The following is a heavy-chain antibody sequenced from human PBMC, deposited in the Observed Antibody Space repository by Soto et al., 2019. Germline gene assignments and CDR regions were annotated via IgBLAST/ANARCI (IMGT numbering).Heavy chain of an antibody. J-gene: IGHJ6*02. CDR3: ARDNHDKILDYSYGMYV. D-gene: IGHD3-9*01. CDR1: GDSVSSNSAA. Sequence: SQTLSLTCAISGDSVSSNSAAWNWIRQSPSRGLEWLGRTYYRSKWYNDYAVSVKSRITINPDTSKNQFSLQLNSVTPEDTAMYYCARDNHDKILDYSYGMYVWGQGTQVTVSS. CDR2: TYYRSKWYN. V-gene: IGHV6-1*01.